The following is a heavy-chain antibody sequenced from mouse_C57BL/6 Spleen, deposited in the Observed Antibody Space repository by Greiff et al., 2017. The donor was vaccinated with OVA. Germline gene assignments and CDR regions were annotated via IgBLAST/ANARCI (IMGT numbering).Heavy chain of an antibody. CDR3: ARSYDGTWYFDV. Sequence: QVQLKQSGAELVKPGASVKISCKASGYAFSSYWMNWVKQRPGKGLEWIGQIYPGDGDTNYNGKFKGKATLTADKSSSTAYMQLSSLTSEDSAVYFCARSYDGTWYFDVWGTGTTVTVSS. J-gene: IGHJ1*03. CDR1: GYAFSSYW. CDR2: IYPGDGDT. V-gene: IGHV1-80*01. D-gene: IGHD2-3*01.